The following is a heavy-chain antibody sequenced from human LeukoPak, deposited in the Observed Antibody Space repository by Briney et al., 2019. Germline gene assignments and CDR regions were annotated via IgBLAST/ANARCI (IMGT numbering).Heavy chain of an antibody. V-gene: IGHV3-23*01. CDR3: AKAQGYYDC. Sequence: GGSLRLSCAASGFTFSKYGMNWVRQAPGKGLEWVSGIGVGGTTYYADSVKGRFTISRDTSKNTLYLQMNSLKAEDTAVYYCAKAQGYYDCWGQGTLVTVSS. D-gene: IGHD3-22*01. CDR1: GFTFSKYG. J-gene: IGHJ4*02. CDR2: IGVGGTT.